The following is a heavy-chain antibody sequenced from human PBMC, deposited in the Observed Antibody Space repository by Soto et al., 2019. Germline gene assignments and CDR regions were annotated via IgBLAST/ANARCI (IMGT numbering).Heavy chain of an antibody. CDR1: GFTFSSYA. J-gene: IGHJ6*02. V-gene: IGHV3-30-3*01. D-gene: IGHD2-21*01. Sequence: QVQLVESGGGVVQPGRSLRLSCAASGFTFSSYAMHWVRQAPGKGLEWVAVISYDGSNKYYADSVKGRFTISRDNSKNTLYVQMNSLRAEDTAVYYCARDGRVVDTGMDVWGQGTTVTVSS. CDR3: ARDGRVVDTGMDV. CDR2: ISYDGSNK.